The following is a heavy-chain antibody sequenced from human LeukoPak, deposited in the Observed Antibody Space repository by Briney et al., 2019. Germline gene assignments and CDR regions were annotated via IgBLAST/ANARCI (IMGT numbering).Heavy chain of an antibody. D-gene: IGHD6-19*01. CDR1: GYTFTSYG. CDR3: ASGLAGSLYYYYGMDV. Sequence: GASVKVSCKASGYTFTSYGISWVRQAPGQGLEWMGWISGYNGNTNYVQKLQGRVTMTTDTSTSTAHMELRSLRSDDTAVYYCASGLAGSLYYYYGMDVWGQGTTVTVSS. J-gene: IGHJ6*02. CDR2: ISGYNGNT. V-gene: IGHV1-18*01.